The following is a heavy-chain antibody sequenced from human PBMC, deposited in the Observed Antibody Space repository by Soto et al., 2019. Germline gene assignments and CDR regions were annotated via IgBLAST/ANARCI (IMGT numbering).Heavy chain of an antibody. CDR1: GFSLSTGGVG. D-gene: IGHD4-17*01. Sequence: QITLKESGPPLVKPTQTLTLTCTLSGFSLSTGGVGVGWIRQSPGKALEWLAVIYWDDVKHYSPSLERRLTITKDTSDSEVVLTMTNMDPVDTATYYCARKGSGDYALDYWGQGILVTVSS. CDR2: IYWDDVK. CDR3: ARKGSGDYALDY. J-gene: IGHJ4*02. V-gene: IGHV2-5*02.